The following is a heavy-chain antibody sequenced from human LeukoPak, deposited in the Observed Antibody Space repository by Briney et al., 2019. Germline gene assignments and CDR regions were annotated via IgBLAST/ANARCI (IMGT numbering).Heavy chain of an antibody. D-gene: IGHD6-19*01. CDR1: AYTFTSYT. J-gene: IGHJ4*02. CDR2: ISPYNGNT. Sequence: ASVKVSCKASAYTFTSYTISWVRQAPGQGLEWMGWISPYNGNTDFAQKLQDRVTMTTDTSTNTAYMELRSLRFDDTAVYYCARADTNGWEIDYWGQGTLVTVSS. V-gene: IGHV1-18*01. CDR3: ARADTNGWEIDY.